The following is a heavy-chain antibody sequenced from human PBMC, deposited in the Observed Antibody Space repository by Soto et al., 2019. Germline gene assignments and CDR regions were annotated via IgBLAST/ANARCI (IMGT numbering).Heavy chain of an antibody. Sequence: PGGSLRLSCAASGFTFSIYAMSWVRQAPGKGLEWVSTITGNGGTSYADFVRGRFTISRDNSKNTLYLQMKSLRAEDTAVYYCAKDAPGSGWPSDYWGQRTLVTVSS. CDR1: GFTFSIYA. J-gene: IGHJ4*02. CDR3: AKDAPGSGWPSDY. D-gene: IGHD3-22*01. CDR2: ITGNGGT. V-gene: IGHV3-23*01.